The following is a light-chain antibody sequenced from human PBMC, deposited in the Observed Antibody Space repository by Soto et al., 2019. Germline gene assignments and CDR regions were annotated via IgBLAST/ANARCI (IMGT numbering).Light chain of an antibody. CDR3: TSYTSSSTPYV. V-gene: IGLV2-14*01. CDR1: SSDVGGYNY. CDR2: DVS. Sequence: QSALTQPASVSGSPGQSITISCTGTSSDVGGYNYASWYQQNPGKAPKLMIYDVSNRPSGVSNRFSGSKSGNTASLTISGLQAEDEADYYCTSYTSSSTPYVFGGGTKVTVL. J-gene: IGLJ1*01.